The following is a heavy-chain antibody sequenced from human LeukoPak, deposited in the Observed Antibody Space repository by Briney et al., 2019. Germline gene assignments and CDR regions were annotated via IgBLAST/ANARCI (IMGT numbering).Heavy chain of an antibody. CDR3: ARVGVDLWFDP. V-gene: IGHV1-2*05. J-gene: IGHJ5*02. D-gene: IGHD3/OR15-3a*01. Sequence: ASVKVSCKASGYTFTGYYIHWLRQAPGQGLEWMGRINPNSGGTNYAQKFQGRVTKTRDTSISTAYMELSRLKSDDTVVYYCARVGVDLWFDPWGQGTLVTVSS. CDR2: INPNSGGT. CDR1: GYTFTGYY.